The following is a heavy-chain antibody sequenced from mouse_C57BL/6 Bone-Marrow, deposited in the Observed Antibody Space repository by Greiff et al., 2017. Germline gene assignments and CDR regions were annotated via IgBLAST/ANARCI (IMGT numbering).Heavy chain of an antibody. CDR3: ARGGLRRRDWYFDV. CDR1: GYAFTNYL. V-gene: IGHV1-54*01. Sequence: QVQLQQSGAELVRPGTSVKVSCKASGYAFTNYLIEWVKQRPGQGLEWIGVINPGSGGTNYNEKFKGKGTLTADKSSSTAHMQLSSLTSEDSAVYFCARGGLRRRDWYFDVWGTGTTVTVSS. J-gene: IGHJ1*03. CDR2: INPGSGGT. D-gene: IGHD2-2*01.